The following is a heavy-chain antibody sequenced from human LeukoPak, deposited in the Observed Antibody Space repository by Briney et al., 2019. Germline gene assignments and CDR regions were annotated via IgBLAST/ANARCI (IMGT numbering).Heavy chain of an antibody. Sequence: PGGSLRLSCAASGFIFSSYSMNWVRQAPGKGLEWVSYISSSSGTIYYVDSVKGRFTISRDNAKNSLYLQMNSLRAEDTAVYYCARDHPYSSGWDFDYWGQGTLVTVSS. J-gene: IGHJ4*02. CDR3: ARDHPYSSGWDFDY. D-gene: IGHD6-19*01. CDR1: GFIFSSYS. V-gene: IGHV3-48*01. CDR2: ISSSSGTI.